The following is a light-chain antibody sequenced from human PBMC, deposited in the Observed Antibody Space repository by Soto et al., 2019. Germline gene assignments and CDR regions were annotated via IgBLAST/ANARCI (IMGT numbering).Light chain of an antibody. Sequence: QSALTQPASVSGSPGQSITISCTGTSSDIGVYNYVSWYQQHPGKAPKLVICEVSNRPSGVSSRFSGSKSGNTASLTISGLRAEDEADYYCSFYTISGVFGGGTKLTVL. CDR3: SFYTISGV. J-gene: IGLJ3*02. CDR2: EVS. V-gene: IGLV2-14*01. CDR1: SSDIGVYNY.